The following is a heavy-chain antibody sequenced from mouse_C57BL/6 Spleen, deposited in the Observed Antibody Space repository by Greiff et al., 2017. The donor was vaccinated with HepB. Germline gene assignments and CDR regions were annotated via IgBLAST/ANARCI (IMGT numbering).Heavy chain of an antibody. CDR2: ILPSIGRT. Sequence: VKLQESGSELRSPGSSVKLSCKDFDSEVFPIAYMSWVRQKPGHGFEWIGGILPSIGRTIYGEKFEDKATLDADTLSNTAYLELNSLTSEDSAIYYCAREDGTGFAYWGQGTLVTVSA. CDR3: AREDGTGFAY. D-gene: IGHD4-1*01. CDR1: DSEVFPIAY. V-gene: IGHV15-2*01. J-gene: IGHJ3*01.